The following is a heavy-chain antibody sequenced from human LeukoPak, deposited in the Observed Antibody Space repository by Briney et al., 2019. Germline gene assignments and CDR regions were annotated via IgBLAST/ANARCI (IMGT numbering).Heavy chain of an antibody. CDR1: GGTFSGYA. D-gene: IGHD1-26*01. CDR2: IIPIFGTA. J-gene: IGHJ3*02. V-gene: IGHV1-69*01. CDR3: ARAIVGATPSAFDI. Sequence: GSSVKVSCKTSGGTFSGYAISWVRQAPGQGLEWMGGIIPIFGTANYAQKFQGRVTITADESTSTAYMELSSLRSEDTAVYYCARAIVGATPSAFDIWGQGTMVTVSS.